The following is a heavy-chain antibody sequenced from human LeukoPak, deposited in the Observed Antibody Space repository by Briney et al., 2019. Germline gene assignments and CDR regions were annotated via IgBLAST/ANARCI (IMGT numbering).Heavy chain of an antibody. D-gene: IGHD4-23*01. CDR2: ISSSSTYI. V-gene: IGHV3-21*01. Sequence: PGGSLRLSCAASGFSFSNCSMNWVRQAPGKGLEWVSSISSSSTYIYYADSLEGRFTISRDNVRNSLSLQMNSLRAEDTAVYYCAGDYEGNLAFDIWGQGTTVTVSS. CDR3: AGDYEGNLAFDI. CDR1: GFSFSNCS. J-gene: IGHJ6*02.